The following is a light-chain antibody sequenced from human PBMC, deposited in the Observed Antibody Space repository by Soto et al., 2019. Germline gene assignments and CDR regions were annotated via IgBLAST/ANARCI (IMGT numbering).Light chain of an antibody. CDR1: QTISTY. Sequence: DFQMTQSPSSLSASVGDRVTITCRASQTISTYLHWYQQKPGNAPRLMIDDASSLISGVPSRFSSSGSGTDFTLTIASLQPEYFSTYYCQQSDSTPYTFGQGTKVEI. V-gene: IGKV1-39*01. CDR2: DAS. CDR3: QQSDSTPYT. J-gene: IGKJ2*01.